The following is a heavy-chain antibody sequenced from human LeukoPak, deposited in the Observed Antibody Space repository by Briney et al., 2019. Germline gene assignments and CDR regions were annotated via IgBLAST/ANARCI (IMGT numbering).Heavy chain of an antibody. CDR3: ARAHGDFWSGYHTTWGYFDY. D-gene: IGHD3-3*01. CDR1: GGSISSGDYY. V-gene: IGHV4-30-4*08. CDR2: IYYSGST. J-gene: IGHJ4*02. Sequence: SQTLSLTCTVSGGSISSGDYYWSWIRQPPGKGLEWIGYIYYSGSTYYNPSLKSRITISVDTSKNQFSLKLSSVTAADTAVYYCARAHGDFWSGYHTTWGYFDYWGQGTLVTVSS.